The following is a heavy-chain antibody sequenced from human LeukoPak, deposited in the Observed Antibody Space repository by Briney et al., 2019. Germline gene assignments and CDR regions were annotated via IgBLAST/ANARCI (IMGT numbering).Heavy chain of an antibody. J-gene: IGHJ4*02. Sequence: ASVKVSCKASGYTFTSYDINWVRQATGQGLEWMGWMNPNSGNTGYAQKFQGRVTMTRNTSISTAYMELSSLRSEDTAVYYCASSYSPYSSGSWAFDYWGQGTLVIVSS. D-gene: IGHD6-19*01. CDR3: ASSYSPYSSGSWAFDY. V-gene: IGHV1-8*01. CDR1: GYTFTSYD. CDR2: MNPNSGNT.